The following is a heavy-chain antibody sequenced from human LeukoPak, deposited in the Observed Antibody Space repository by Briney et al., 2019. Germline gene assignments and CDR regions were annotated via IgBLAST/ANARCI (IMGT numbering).Heavy chain of an antibody. J-gene: IGHJ4*02. Sequence: SVKVSCKASGGTFSSYTISWVRQAPGQGLGLMGGIIPSLGIANYAQKFQGRVTITAYKSTSTANMELSILRSEDTAVYYCARGLRDDFWSGYHYYFAYWGQGTLVTVSS. CDR2: IIPSLGIA. D-gene: IGHD3-3*01. V-gene: IGHV1-69*10. CDR1: GGTFSSYT. CDR3: ARGLRDDFWSGYHYYFAY.